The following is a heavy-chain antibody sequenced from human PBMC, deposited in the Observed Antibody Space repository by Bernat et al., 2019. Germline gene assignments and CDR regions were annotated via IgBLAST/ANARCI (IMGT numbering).Heavy chain of an antibody. J-gene: IGHJ4*02. CDR2: ISYAGSNN. Sequence: QVQLVESGGGVVQPGRSLRLSCAASGFTFSSYAMHWVRQAPGKGLEWVAVISYAGSNNYYADSVKGRFTSARDNSKKTLYLQMNSVRAEDAAVCDCASGYGSGGFDYWGQGTLVTVSS. D-gene: IGHD3-10*01. CDR3: ASGYGSGGFDY. CDR1: GFTFSSYA. V-gene: IGHV3-30-3*01.